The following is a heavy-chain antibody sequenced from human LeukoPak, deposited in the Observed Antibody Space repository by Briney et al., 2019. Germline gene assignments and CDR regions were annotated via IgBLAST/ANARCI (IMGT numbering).Heavy chain of an antibody. CDR1: GFPFTHHG. CDR3: AREPARSSGPYAYFDY. V-gene: IGHV1-18*01. Sequence: GASVRVSCKASGFPFTHHGITWVRQAPGQGLEWMAWLSGYNGDTSYAQKFQDRVTLTTDTSTSTAYMELRSLRSDDTAVYYCAREPARSSGPYAYFDYWGQGTLVTVSS. J-gene: IGHJ4*02. CDR2: LSGYNGDT. D-gene: IGHD6-19*01.